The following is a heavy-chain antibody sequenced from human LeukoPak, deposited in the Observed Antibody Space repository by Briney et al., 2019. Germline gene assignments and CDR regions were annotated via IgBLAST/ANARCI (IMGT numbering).Heavy chain of an antibody. Sequence: GGSLRLSCAASGFTFDDYGMSWVRQAPGKGLEWVSGINWNGGSTGYADSVKGRFTISRDNAKNSLYLQMNSLRAEDTALYYCARDQVDGSGYYRDFDYWGQGALSPSPQ. CDR1: GFTFDDYG. CDR2: INWNGGST. CDR3: ARDQVDGSGYYRDFDY. D-gene: IGHD3-22*01. J-gene: IGHJ4*02. V-gene: IGHV3-20*04.